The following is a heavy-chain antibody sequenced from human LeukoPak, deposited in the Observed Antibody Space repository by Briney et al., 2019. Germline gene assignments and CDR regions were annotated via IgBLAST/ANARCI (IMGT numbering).Heavy chain of an antibody. CDR3: AIAYPDYGGNYYFDY. CDR1: GFTFSSYS. Sequence: GGSLRLSCAASGFTFSSYSMNWVRQAPGKGLEWVSSISSSSSYIYYADSVKGRFTISRDNAKNSLYLQMNSLRAEDTAVYYCAIAYPDYGGNYYFDYWGQGTLVTVSS. J-gene: IGHJ4*02. D-gene: IGHD4-23*01. CDR2: ISSSSSYI. V-gene: IGHV3-21*01.